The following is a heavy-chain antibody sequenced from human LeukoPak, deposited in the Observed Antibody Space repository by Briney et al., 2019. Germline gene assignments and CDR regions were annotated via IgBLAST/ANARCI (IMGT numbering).Heavy chain of an antibody. CDR1: GFTFSSYS. CDR3: ARCPDGVFDY. D-gene: IGHD4-17*01. J-gene: IGHJ4*02. V-gene: IGHV3-48*01. CDR2: ISSSSSTI. Sequence: GGSLRLSCAASGFTFSSYSMNWVRQAPGKGLEWGSYISSSSSTIYYADSAKGRFTISIDNAKNSLYLQMNSLRAEDTAVYYCARCPDGVFDYWGQGTLVTVSS.